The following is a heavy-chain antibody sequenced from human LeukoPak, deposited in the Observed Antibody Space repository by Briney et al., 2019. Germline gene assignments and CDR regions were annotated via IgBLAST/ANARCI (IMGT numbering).Heavy chain of an antibody. J-gene: IGHJ4*02. D-gene: IGHD3-22*01. V-gene: IGHV3-23*01. CDR2: ISGSGGST. CDR1: GFTFSSYV. CDR3: AKDQAPYYYDSSLDYFDY. Sequence: GGSLRLSCAASGFTFSSYVMRWVRQAPGKGLEWVSAISGSGGSTYYADSVKGRFTISRDNSKNTLYLQMNSLRAEDTAVYYCAKDQAPYYYDSSLDYFDYWGQGTLVTVSS.